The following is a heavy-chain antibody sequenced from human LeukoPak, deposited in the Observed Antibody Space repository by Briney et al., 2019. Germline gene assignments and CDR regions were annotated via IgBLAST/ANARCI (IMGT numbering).Heavy chain of an antibody. CDR1: GFTFSNSA. J-gene: IGHJ4*02. Sequence: GGSLRLSCAASGFTFSNSAMNWVRQAPGKGLEWVSSVSRRSSFIFYADSVQGRFTISRDDAKDSLFLQLNSLRAEDTAVYYCARVSDAYDYFFDYWGQGTLVTVSS. V-gene: IGHV3-21*01. CDR3: ARVSDAYDYFFDY. CDR2: VSRRSSFI. D-gene: IGHD5-12*01.